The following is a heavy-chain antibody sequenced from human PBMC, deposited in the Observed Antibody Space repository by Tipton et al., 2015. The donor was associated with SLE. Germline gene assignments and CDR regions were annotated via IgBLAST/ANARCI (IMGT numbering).Heavy chain of an antibody. CDR3: ARGKSSRFCDGGVYFDH. CDR2: ISHSGNT. J-gene: IGHJ4*02. CDR1: GVSISSRDY. Sequence: SLRLSCTASGVSISSRDYWSWVRQPPGEGLEWIGDISHSGNTTYNPSLRSRVTISVDKSKNQFSLRLNSLTDADTAMYFCARGKSSRFCDGGVYFDHWGQGSLVTVSS. V-gene: IGHV4-4*01. D-gene: IGHD6-13*01.